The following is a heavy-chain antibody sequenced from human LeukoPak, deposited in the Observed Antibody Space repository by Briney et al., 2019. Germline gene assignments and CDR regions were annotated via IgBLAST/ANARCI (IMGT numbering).Heavy chain of an antibody. D-gene: IGHD1-26*01. J-gene: IGHJ4*02. V-gene: IGHV3-7*03. CDR3: ARVVWELPVRDY. CDR1: GFTFTSYW. Sequence: PGGSLRLSCVASGFTFTSYWMSWFRQPPGKGLEWVANIKQDGSEKHYVDSVKGRFTISRDNAKNSLYLQMNSLRAEDTAVYYCARVVWELPVRDYWGQGTLVTVSS. CDR2: IKQDGSEK.